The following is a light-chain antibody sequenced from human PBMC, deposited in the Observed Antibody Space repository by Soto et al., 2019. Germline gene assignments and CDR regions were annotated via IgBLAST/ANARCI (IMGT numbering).Light chain of an antibody. Sequence: QSALTQPASVSGSPGQSITISCTGTSRDVGGYNYVSWYQQYPGKAPKLMIYEVSNRPSGVSKRFSGSKSGNTASLTISGLQAEDEADYYCSSYRSTSYTGTTTWVFGGGTKLTVL. J-gene: IGLJ3*02. CDR3: SSYRSTSYTGTTTWV. V-gene: IGLV2-14*01. CDR1: SRDVGGYNY. CDR2: EVS.